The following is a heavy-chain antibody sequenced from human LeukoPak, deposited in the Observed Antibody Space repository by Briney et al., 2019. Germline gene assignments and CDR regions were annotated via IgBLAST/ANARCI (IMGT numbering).Heavy chain of an antibody. CDR1: GFTFDDYA. J-gene: IGHJ6*03. CDR3: AKDGSSSYYYYMDV. V-gene: IGHV3-9*01. D-gene: IGHD6-6*01. Sequence: GGSLRLSWAATGFTFDDYAMQWVRQAPGKGLEWVSGISWNSGSIGYADSVKGRFTISRDNAKNSLYLQMNSLRAEDTALHYCAKDGSSSYYYYMDVWGKGTTVTVSS. CDR2: ISWNSGSI.